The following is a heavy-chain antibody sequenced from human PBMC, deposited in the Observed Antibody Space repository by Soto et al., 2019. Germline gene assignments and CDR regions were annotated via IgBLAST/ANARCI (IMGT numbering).Heavy chain of an antibody. CDR3: AKDGSHNFDY. CDR1: GFTFSHYA. CDR2: MSYDGSNE. V-gene: IGHV3-30*18. D-gene: IGHD1-26*01. Sequence: QVQLVESGGGVVQPGRSLRLSCAASGFTFSHYAMHWVRQAPCKGLEWVALMSYDGSNEYYADSVKGRFTISRDNSKNTLYLQMNSLSAEDTAVYYCAKDGSHNFDYWGQGTLVTVSS. J-gene: IGHJ4*02.